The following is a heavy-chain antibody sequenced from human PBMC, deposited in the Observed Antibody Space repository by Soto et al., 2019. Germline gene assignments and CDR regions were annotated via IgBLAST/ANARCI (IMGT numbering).Heavy chain of an antibody. Sequence: ASETLSLTCTVSGGSISSYYWSWIRQPPGKGLEWIGYIYYSGSTNYNPSLKSRVTISVDTSKNQFSLKLSSVTAADTAVYYCASGGQTIIPKDWGQGTLVTVSS. J-gene: IGHJ4*02. V-gene: IGHV4-59*12. D-gene: IGHD3-16*01. CDR2: IYYSGST. CDR3: ASGGQTIIPKD. CDR1: GGSISSYY.